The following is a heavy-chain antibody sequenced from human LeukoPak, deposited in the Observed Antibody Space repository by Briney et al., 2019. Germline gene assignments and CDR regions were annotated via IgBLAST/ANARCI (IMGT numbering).Heavy chain of an antibody. J-gene: IGHJ3*02. CDR1: GGSISSYY. CDR2: IYYSGST. CDR3: ARDRDSSGNYDAFDI. V-gene: IGHV4-59*01. D-gene: IGHD3-22*01. Sequence: SETLSLTCTVSGGSISSYYWSWIRQPPGKGLEWIGYIYYSGSTNYNPSLKSRVTISVDTSKNQFSLKLSSVTAADTAVYYCARDRDSSGNYDAFDIWGQGTMVTVSS.